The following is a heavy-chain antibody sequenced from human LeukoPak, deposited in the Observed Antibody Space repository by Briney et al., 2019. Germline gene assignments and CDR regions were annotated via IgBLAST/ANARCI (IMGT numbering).Heavy chain of an antibody. J-gene: IGHJ4*02. D-gene: IGHD2-21*02. CDR2: IYPGDSDT. CDR1: GYSFTSYW. V-gene: IGHV5-51*01. Sequence: PGESLKISCKGSGYSFTSYWIGWVRQMPGKGLEWMGIIYPGDSDTRYSPSFQGQVTISADKSISTAYLQWSSLKASDTAMYYCARPVYCGGDCYKYYFDYWGQGTLVTVSS. CDR3: ARPVYCGGDCYKYYFDY.